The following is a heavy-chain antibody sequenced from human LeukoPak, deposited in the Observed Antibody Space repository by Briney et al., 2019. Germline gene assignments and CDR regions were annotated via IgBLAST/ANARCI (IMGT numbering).Heavy chain of an antibody. CDR2: IKQDGSEK. V-gene: IGHV3-7*01. D-gene: IGHD5-18*01. CDR1: GFTFSSYW. J-gene: IGHJ4*02. Sequence: GGSLRLSCAASGFTFSSYWMSWVRQAPGKWLEWVANIKQDGSEKYYVDSVEGRFTISRDNAKNSLYLQMNSLRAEDTAVYYCARDEDTAMVPFDYWGQGTLVTVSS. CDR3: ARDEDTAMVPFDY.